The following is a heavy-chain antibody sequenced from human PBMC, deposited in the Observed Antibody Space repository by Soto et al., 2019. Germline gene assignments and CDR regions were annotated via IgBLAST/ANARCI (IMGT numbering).Heavy chain of an antibody. CDR2: INPSGGST. D-gene: IGHD3-3*01. CDR3: ARDRSITIFGVVIQEERYYMDV. V-gene: IGHV1-46*03. Sequence: GASVKVSCKASGYTFTSYYMHWVRQAPGQGLEWMGIINPSGGSTSYAQKFQGRVTMTRDTSTSTVYMELSSLRSEDTAVYYCARDRSITIFGVVIQEERYYMDVWGKGTTVTVSS. J-gene: IGHJ6*03. CDR1: GYTFTSYY.